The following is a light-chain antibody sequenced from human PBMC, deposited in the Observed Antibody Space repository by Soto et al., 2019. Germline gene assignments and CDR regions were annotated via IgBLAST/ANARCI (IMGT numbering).Light chain of an antibody. CDR3: QQYNNWPPRT. J-gene: IGKJ1*01. V-gene: IGKV3-15*01. Sequence: EIVLTQSPATLSSFPGDGVTLSCRASQYINTRLAWYQHRPGQAPRLLIYGASTRAAGVPARFSGSGSGTEFTLTISGLQSEDFAVYYCQQYNNWPPRTFGQGTKVDNK. CDR1: QYINTR. CDR2: GAS.